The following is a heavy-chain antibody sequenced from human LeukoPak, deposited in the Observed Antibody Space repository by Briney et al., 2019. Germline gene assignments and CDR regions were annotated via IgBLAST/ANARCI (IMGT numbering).Heavy chain of an antibody. V-gene: IGHV3-11*01. Sequence: GGSLRLSCAASGFTFSDYYMSWIRQAPGKGLEWVSYISSSGSTIYYADSVKGRFTISRDNAKNSLYLQMNSLRAKDTAVYYCARDTSVMVRGVITPLFWGQGTLVTVSS. CDR1: GFTFSDYY. J-gene: IGHJ4*02. D-gene: IGHD3-10*01. CDR3: ARDTSVMVRGVITPLF. CDR2: ISSSGSTI.